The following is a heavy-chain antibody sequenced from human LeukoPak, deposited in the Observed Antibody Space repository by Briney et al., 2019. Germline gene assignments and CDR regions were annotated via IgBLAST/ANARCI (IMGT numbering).Heavy chain of an antibody. CDR3: ARDQGDFWSGSFFDI. D-gene: IGHD3-3*01. CDR1: NGSVSSDGYY. CDR2: INFSGNT. V-gene: IGHV4-39*02. Sequence: SETLSLTCAASNGSVSSDGYYWAWIRQSPGKGLEWIGSINFSGNTYYTPSLKSRVTISVDTSRNQFSLKVNSVTAADTAVFYCARDQGDFWSGSFFDIWGQGTMVTVSS. J-gene: IGHJ3*02.